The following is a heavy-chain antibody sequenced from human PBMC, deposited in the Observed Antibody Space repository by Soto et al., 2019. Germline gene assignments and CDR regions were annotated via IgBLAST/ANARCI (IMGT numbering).Heavy chain of an antibody. CDR2: ISSSGSTI. D-gene: IGHD1-26*01. CDR3: ARDLGVGATTNWYFDL. CDR1: GFTFSSYE. Sequence: GGSLRLSCAASGFTFSSYEMNWVRQAPGKGQEWVSYISSSGSTIYYADSVKGRFTISRDNAKNSLYLQMNSLRAEDTAVYYCARDLGVGATTNWYFDLWGRGTLVTAPQ. V-gene: IGHV3-48*03. J-gene: IGHJ2*01.